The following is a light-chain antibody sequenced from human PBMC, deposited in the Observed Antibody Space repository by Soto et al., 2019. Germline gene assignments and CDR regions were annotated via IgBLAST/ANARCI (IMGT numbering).Light chain of an antibody. Sequence: AIQMTQSPSSLSASVGDRVTITCRASQDIRSDLDWFQQKPGKAPKLLIYAASSLQSGVPSRFSGGGSGTDFTLTISSLQPEDFATYYCLQDYNYPWTFGQGTKVEIK. CDR1: QDIRSD. V-gene: IGKV1-6*01. J-gene: IGKJ1*01. CDR2: AAS. CDR3: LQDYNYPWT.